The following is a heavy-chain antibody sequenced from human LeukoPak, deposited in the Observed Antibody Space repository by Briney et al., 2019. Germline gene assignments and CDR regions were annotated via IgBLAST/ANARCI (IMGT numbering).Heavy chain of an antibody. CDR3: ASSSGWPRSVDY. J-gene: IGHJ4*02. D-gene: IGHD6-19*01. V-gene: IGHV4-59*01. CDR2: IYYSGST. Sequence: SETLSLTCTVSGGSISSYYWSWIRQPPGKGLEWIGYIYYSGSTNYNPSLKSRVTISVDTSKNQFSLKLSSVTAADTAVYYCASSSGWPRSVDYWGRGTLVTVSS. CDR1: GGSISSYY.